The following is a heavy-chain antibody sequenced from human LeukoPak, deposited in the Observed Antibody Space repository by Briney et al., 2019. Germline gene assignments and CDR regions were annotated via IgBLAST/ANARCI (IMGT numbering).Heavy chain of an antibody. J-gene: IGHJ4*02. CDR3: AGESIRSSWCPSYY. CDR1: GFTFSSYS. D-gene: IGHD6-13*01. CDR2: ISSSSSYI. V-gene: IGHV3-21*01. Sequence: PGGSLRLSCAASGFTFSSYSMNWVRQAPGKGLEWVSSISSSSSYIYYADSVKGRFTISRDNAKNSLYLQMNSLRAEDTAVYYYAGESIRSSWCPSYYWGQGTLVTVSS.